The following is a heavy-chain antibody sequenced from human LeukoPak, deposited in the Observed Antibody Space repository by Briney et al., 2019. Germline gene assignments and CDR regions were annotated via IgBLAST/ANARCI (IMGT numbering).Heavy chain of an antibody. CDR2: FDPEDGET. J-gene: IGHJ4*02. CDR3: ATMPPGTAYYYDSSGYYYVFDY. D-gene: IGHD3-22*01. CDR1: GYTLTELS. V-gene: IGHV1-24*01. Sequence: ASVKVSCKFSGYTLTELSMHWVRQAPGKGLERMGGFDPEDGETNYAQKFQGRVTMTTDTSTDTAYMEMSSLRSEDTAVYYCATMPPGTAYYYDSSGYYYVFDYWGQGTLVTVSS.